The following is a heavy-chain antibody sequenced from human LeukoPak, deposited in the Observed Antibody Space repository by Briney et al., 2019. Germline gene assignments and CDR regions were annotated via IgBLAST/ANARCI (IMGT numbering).Heavy chain of an antibody. D-gene: IGHD3-22*01. V-gene: IGHV1-2*06. CDR3: ARTPIVVVITTFIGAFDI. CDR2: INPNSGGT. Sequence: ASVKVSCRASGYTFTGYYMHWVRQAPGQGLGWMGRINPNSGGTNYAQKFQGRVTMTRDTSISTAYMELSRLRSDDTAVYYCARTPIVVVITTFIGAFDIWGQGTMVTVSS. CDR1: GYTFTGYY. J-gene: IGHJ3*02.